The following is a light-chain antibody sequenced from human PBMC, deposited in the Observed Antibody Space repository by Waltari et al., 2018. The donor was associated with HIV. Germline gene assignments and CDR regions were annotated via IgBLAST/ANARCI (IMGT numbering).Light chain of an antibody. J-gene: IGLJ2*01. CDR2: EVI. CDR3: SSYTSSSTS. V-gene: IGLV2-14*01. CDR1: SSDVGGYNY. Sequence: QSALTQPASVSGSPGQSITISCTGTSSDVGGYNYVSWYQQHPGKAPKLMIYEVINRPSGVSKRFSGSKAGNTASLTSSGLQAEDEADYYCSSYTSSSTSFGGGTKLTVL.